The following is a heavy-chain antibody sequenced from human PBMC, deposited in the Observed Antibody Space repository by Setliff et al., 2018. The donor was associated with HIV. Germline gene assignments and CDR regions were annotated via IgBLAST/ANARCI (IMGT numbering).Heavy chain of an antibody. CDR2: INHSGST. CDR1: GGSFSGYY. Sequence: PSETLSLTCAVYGGSFSGYYWSWIRQPPGKGPEWIGEINHSGSTNYNPSLKSRVTISVDTSKNQFSLKLSSVTAADTAVYYCARGAELLWFGELHNIPYFDYWGQGTLVTVSS. J-gene: IGHJ4*02. CDR3: ARGAELLWFGELHNIPYFDY. V-gene: IGHV4-34*01. D-gene: IGHD3-10*01.